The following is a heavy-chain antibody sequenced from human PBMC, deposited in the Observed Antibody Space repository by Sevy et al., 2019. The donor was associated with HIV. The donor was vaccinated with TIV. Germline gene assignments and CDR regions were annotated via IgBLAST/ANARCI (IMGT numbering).Heavy chain of an antibody. D-gene: IGHD2-15*01. CDR1: GFTFSNYG. Sequence: GGSLRLSCAASGFTFSNYGMHWVRQAPGKGLEWVAVISYDGSNQYYTDSVQGRFTISRDNSKNTLYLQMNSLRTKDTAVYYCAKGAVDCSDGTCYSAYYYSVMDVWGQGTTVTVS. J-gene: IGHJ6*02. CDR2: ISYDGSNQ. CDR3: AKGAVDCSDGTCYSAYYYSVMDV. V-gene: IGHV3-30*18.